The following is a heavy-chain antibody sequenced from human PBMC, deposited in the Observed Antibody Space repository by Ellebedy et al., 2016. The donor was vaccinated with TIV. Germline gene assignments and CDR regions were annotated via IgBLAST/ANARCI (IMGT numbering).Heavy chain of an antibody. CDR3: ARHPGIAGPGDY. D-gene: IGHD6-13*01. Sequence: KVSXXASGYTFSDHWVAWVRQMPGKGLEWMGIIYADDSDTRYSPSFRGQVTISVDTSINTAYLQWSTLKASDTAMYFCARHPGIAGPGDYWGQGTLVTVSA. CDR1: GYTFSDHW. CDR2: IYADDSDT. V-gene: IGHV5-51*01. J-gene: IGHJ4*02.